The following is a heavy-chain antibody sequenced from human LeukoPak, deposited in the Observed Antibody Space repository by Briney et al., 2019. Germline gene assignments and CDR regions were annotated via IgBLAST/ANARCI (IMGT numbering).Heavy chain of an antibody. CDR1: GVTFSGYS. V-gene: IGHV3-21*01. J-gene: IGHJ4*02. Sequence: GGSLRLSCAAPGVTFSGYSVNWVRQAPGKGLEWVSAITATSRHIYYADSVKGRFTISRDNAKNSLYLQMNSLRAEDTAVYYCARDLEQWLVAGLGYWGQGTLVTVSS. CDR2: ITATSRHI. D-gene: IGHD6-19*01. CDR3: ARDLEQWLVAGLGY.